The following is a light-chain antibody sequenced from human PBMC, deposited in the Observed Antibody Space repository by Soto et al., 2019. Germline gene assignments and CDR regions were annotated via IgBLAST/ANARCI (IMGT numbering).Light chain of an antibody. CDR3: TSYTGTSTLYV. CDR2: EVS. J-gene: IGLJ1*01. CDR1: SNDIGNYNY. Sequence: QSALTQPASVSGSPGQSITISCTGTSNDIGNYNYVSWYQQHPGKAPKVMIYEVSNRPSGISNRFSGSKSGNTASLTTSGLQAEDEADYYCTSYTGTSTLYVFGSGTKVTVL. V-gene: IGLV2-14*01.